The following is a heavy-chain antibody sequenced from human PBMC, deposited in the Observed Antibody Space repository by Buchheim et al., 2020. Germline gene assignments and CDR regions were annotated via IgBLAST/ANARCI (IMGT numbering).Heavy chain of an antibody. CDR2: IYYSGLS. CDR3: ARYGGYYSPFDY. CDR1: GGSLSRGDYY. V-gene: IGHV4-30-4*01. J-gene: IGHJ4*02. D-gene: IGHD3-22*01. Sequence: QVQLQESGPGLVKPSQTLSLTCTVSGGSLSRGDYYWSWIRRPPGKGLEWIGYIYYSGLSYYTPSLKRRVTISVDSPKRQFSLKLSSVTAADTAVYYCARYGGYYSPFDYWGQGTL.